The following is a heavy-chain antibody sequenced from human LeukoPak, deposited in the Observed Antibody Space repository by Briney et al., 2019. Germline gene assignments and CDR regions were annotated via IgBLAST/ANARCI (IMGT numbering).Heavy chain of an antibody. CDR2: IYYSGST. CDR1: GGSISSYY. J-gene: IGHJ4*02. V-gene: IGHV4-59*01. D-gene: IGHD3-10*01. CDR3: ARAGYYGSGSYREQGPLYYFDY. Sequence: SETLSLTCTVSGGSISSYYWSWIRQPPGKGPEWIGYIYYSGSTNYNPSLKSRVTISVDTSKNQFSLKLSSVTAADTAVYYCARAGYYGSGSYREQGPLYYFDYWGQGTLVTVSS.